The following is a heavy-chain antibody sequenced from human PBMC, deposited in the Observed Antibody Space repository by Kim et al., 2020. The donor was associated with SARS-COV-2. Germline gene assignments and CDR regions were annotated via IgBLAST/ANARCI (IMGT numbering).Heavy chain of an antibody. CDR2: IYSGGST. V-gene: IGHV3-53*01. J-gene: IGHJ6*02. CDR3: AREGDTSAAAGGYYYYYGMDV. D-gene: IGHD6-13*01. CDR1: GFTVSSNY. Sequence: GGSLRLSCAASGFTVSSNYMSWVRQAPGKGLEWVSVIYSGGSTYYADSVKGRFTISRDNSKKTLYLQMNSLRAEDTAVYYCAREGDTSAAAGGYYYYYGMDVWGQGTTVTVSS.